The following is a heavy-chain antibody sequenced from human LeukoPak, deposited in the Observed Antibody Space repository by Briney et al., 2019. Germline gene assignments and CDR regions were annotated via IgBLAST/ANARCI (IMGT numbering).Heavy chain of an antibody. V-gene: IGHV4-59*01. J-gene: IGHJ4*02. CDR1: GGSISSYC. Sequence: PSETLSLTCTVSGGSISSYCWSWIRQPPGKGLEWIWYIYYSGSTNYNPSLKSRVTISVDTSKNQFSLKLSSVTAADTAVYYCARAGYYYDSSGYSPPDYWGQGTLVTVSS. CDR2: IYYSGST. CDR3: ARAGYYYDSSGYSPPDY. D-gene: IGHD3-22*01.